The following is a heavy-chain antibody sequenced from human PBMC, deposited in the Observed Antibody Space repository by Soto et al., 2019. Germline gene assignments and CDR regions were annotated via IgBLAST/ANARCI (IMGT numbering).Heavy chain of an antibody. CDR1: GGTFSSYA. CDR3: ARGGPFIVVVPAATTGYYYYGMDV. CDR2: IIPIFGTA. D-gene: IGHD2-2*01. V-gene: IGHV1-69*13. Sequence: SVKVSCKASGGTFSSYAISWVRQAPGQGLEWMGGIIPIFGTANYAQKFQGRVTITADESTSTAYMELSSLRSEDTAVYYCARGGPFIVVVPAATTGYYYYGMDVWGQGTTVTVPS. J-gene: IGHJ6*02.